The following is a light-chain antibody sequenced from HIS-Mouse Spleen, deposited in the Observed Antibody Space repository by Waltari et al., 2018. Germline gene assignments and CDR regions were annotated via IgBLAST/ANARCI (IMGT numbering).Light chain of an antibody. V-gene: IGLV2-18*01. CDR3: SLYTSSSTLV. CDR2: AVS. J-gene: IGLJ2*01. CDR1: SSDVGRYNR. Sequence: QSALTQPPSVSGSPGQSVTISCTGTSSDVGRYNRVPWYQQPPGTAPKLMIYAVSNRPSGVPDRFSGSKSGNTASLTISGLQAEDEADYYCSLYTSSSTLVFGGGTKLTVL.